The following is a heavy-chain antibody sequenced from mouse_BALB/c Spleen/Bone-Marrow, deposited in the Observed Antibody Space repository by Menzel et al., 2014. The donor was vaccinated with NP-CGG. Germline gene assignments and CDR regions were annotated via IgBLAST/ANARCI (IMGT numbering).Heavy chain of an antibody. V-gene: IGHV4-1*02. D-gene: IGHD4-1*01. CDR3: AKANWDVSGYFDV. J-gene: IGHJ1*01. Sequence: EVQLVESGGGLVQPGGSLKLSCAASGFDFSRYWMSWARQAPGKGLEWIGEINPDSSTINYTPSLKDKFIISRDNAKNTLYLQMSKVRSEDTALYYCAKANWDVSGYFDVWGAGTTVTVSS. CDR2: INPDSSTI. CDR1: GFDFSRYW.